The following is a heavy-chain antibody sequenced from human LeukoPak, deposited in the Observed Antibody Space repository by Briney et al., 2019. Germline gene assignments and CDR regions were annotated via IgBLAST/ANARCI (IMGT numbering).Heavy chain of an antibody. CDR2: IYSEGTT. D-gene: IGHD1-26*01. Sequence: GGSLRLSCTGSGFTVSSSYMSWVRRAPGKGLEWVSLIYSEGTTYYADSVKGRFTISRDTSKNTLYLQMNSLRADDTAVYYCARESRLRRENYYYGLDVWGQGTTVTVSS. V-gene: IGHV3-53*01. CDR1: GFTVSSSY. CDR3: ARESRLRRENYYYGLDV. J-gene: IGHJ6*02.